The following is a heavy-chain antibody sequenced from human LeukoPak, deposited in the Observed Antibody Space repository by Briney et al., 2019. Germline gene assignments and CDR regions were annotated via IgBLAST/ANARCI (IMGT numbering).Heavy chain of an antibody. CDR1: EFTFNNYA. D-gene: IGHD6-6*01. Sequence: PGGSLRLSCAASEFTFNNYAVSWVRQAPGKGLEWVSAISGSGGSTYYADSVKGRFTISRDNSKNTLYLQMNSLRAEDTAVYYCARSMRSSSRSYIDYWGQGTLVTVSS. J-gene: IGHJ4*02. V-gene: IGHV3-23*01. CDR3: ARSMRSSSRSYIDY. CDR2: ISGSGGST.